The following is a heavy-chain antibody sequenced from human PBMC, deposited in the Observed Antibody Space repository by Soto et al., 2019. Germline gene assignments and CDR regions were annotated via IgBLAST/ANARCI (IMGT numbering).Heavy chain of an antibody. CDR2: IYYSGST. D-gene: IGHD6-6*01. CDR3: ARERVPGRIAARQRGYYFDY. V-gene: IGHV4-31*03. Sequence: PSETLSLTCTVSGGSISSGDYYWSWIRQHPGKGLEWIGYIYYSGSTNYNPSLKSRVTISVDTSKNQFSLKLSSVTAADTAVYYCARERVPGRIAARQRGYYFDYWGQGTLVTVSS. J-gene: IGHJ4*02. CDR1: GGSISSGDYY.